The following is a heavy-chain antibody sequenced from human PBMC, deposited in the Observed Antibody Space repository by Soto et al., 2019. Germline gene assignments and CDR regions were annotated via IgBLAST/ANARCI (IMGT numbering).Heavy chain of an antibody. CDR2: ISYDGSNK. D-gene: IGHD3-3*01. Sequence: VGSLRLSCAASGFTFSSYGMHWVRQAPGKGLEWVAVISYDGSNKYYADSVKGRFTISRDNSKNTLYLQMNSLRAEDTAVYYCAKDLDYDFWSGYIGAFDIWGQGTMVTVSS. J-gene: IGHJ3*02. V-gene: IGHV3-30*18. CDR1: GFTFSSYG. CDR3: AKDLDYDFWSGYIGAFDI.